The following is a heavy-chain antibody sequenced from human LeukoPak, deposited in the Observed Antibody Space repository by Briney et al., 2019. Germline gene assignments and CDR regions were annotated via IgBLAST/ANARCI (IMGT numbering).Heavy chain of an antibody. Sequence: SETLSLTCTVSGGSISSYYWSWIRQPPGKGLEWIGHIYDSGSTNYNPSLKSRVTISVDTSKNQFSLKLSPVTAADTAVYYCARVSQWELLGYFFDYWGQGTLVTVSS. D-gene: IGHD1-26*01. CDR1: GGSISSYY. V-gene: IGHV4-59*01. CDR3: ARVSQWELLGYFFDY. J-gene: IGHJ4*02. CDR2: IYDSGST.